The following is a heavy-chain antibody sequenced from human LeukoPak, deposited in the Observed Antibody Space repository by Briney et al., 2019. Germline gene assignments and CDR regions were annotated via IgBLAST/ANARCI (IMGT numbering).Heavy chain of an antibody. D-gene: IGHD3-16*01. V-gene: IGHV3-73*01. J-gene: IGHJ6*02. CDR2: IRSKANSYAT. CDR1: GFTFSGSA. Sequence: PGGSLRLSCAASGFTFSGSAMHWVRQASGKGLEWVGRIRSKANSYATAYAASVKGRFTISRDDSKNTAYLQMNSLKTEDTAVYYCTRRGLDSGMDVWGQGTTVTVSS. CDR3: TRRGLDSGMDV.